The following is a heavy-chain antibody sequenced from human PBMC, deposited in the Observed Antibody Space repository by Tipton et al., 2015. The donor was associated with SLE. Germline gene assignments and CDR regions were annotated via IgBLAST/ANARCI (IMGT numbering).Heavy chain of an antibody. J-gene: IGHJ4*02. V-gene: IGHV1-8*01. CDR3: VRILASAHI. CDR2: MNPNSGNT. CDR1: GYTFTSYD. D-gene: IGHD1-26*01. Sequence: QLVQSGAEVKKPGASVKVSCKASGYTFTSYDINWVRQATGQGLEWMGCMNPNSGNTGYAQKFQGRVTMTRNTSISTAYMELSSPRSEDTGVFYSVRILASAHIWGQLTLVTVSS.